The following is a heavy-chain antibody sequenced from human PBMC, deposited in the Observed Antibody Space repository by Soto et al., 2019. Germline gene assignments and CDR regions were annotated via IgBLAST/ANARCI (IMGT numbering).Heavy chain of an antibody. CDR3: ARRVPPVAAPRAWFDP. Sequence: SETLSLTCTVSVGSISSSSYYWGWIRQPPGKGLEWIGSIYYSGSTYYNPSLKSRVTISVDTSKNQFSLKLSSVTAADTAVYYCARRVPPVAAPRAWFDPWGQGTLVTVSS. V-gene: IGHV4-39*01. CDR2: IYYSGST. D-gene: IGHD6-6*01. J-gene: IGHJ5*02. CDR1: VGSISSSSYY.